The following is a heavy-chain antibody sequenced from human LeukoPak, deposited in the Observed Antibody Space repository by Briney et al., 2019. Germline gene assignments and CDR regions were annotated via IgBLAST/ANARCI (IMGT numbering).Heavy chain of an antibody. V-gene: IGHV1-2*02. Sequence: ASVKVSCKASGYTFTGYYMHWVRQAPGQGPEWMGWINPNSGATNYAQKFQGRVTMTRDTSVSTAYMELNRLRSDDTGVYYCARDTTMITYWFDPWGQGTLVTVSS. D-gene: IGHD5-18*01. CDR3: ARDTTMITYWFDP. CDR2: INPNSGAT. J-gene: IGHJ5*02. CDR1: GYTFTGYY.